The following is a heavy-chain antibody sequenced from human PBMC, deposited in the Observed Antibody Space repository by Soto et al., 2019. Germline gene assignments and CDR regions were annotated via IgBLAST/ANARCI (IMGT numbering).Heavy chain of an antibody. D-gene: IGHD3-22*01. CDR3: ARDSPYYYDSSGYYWPVY. J-gene: IGHJ4*02. CDR1: GFTFSSYG. CDR2: IWYDGSNK. V-gene: IGHV3-33*01. Sequence: GGSLRLSCAASGFTFSSYGMHWVRQAPGKGLEWVAVIWYDGSNKYYADSVKGRFTISRDNSKNTLYLQMNSLRAEDTAVYYCARDSPYYYDSSGYYWPVYWGQGTLVTVSS.